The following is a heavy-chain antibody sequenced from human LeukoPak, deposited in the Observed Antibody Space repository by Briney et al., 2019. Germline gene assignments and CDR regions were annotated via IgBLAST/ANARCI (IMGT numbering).Heavy chain of an antibody. Sequence: GGSLRLSCAASSFSVSGDYMNWVRQAPGKGLERVSVIFRDGTTHYADAVKGRFTISGDNSKNRLYLQMNSLRAEDTAVYYCARDETPFTRAFDIWGQGTMVTVSS. CDR2: IFRDGTT. CDR3: ARDETPFTRAFDI. CDR1: SFSVSGDY. J-gene: IGHJ3*02. D-gene: IGHD2-2*01. V-gene: IGHV3-66*01.